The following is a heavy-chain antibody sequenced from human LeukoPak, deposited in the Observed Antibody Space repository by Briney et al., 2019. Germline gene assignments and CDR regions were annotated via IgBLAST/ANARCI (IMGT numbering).Heavy chain of an antibody. CDR1: GYTFTTYD. D-gene: IGHD1-26*01. Sequence: ASVKVSCKTSGYTFTTYDINWVRQATGQGLEWMGWLNPNSDNTASAQSFQGRLTLTRNTSISTDYMELSSLRSEDTAIYYCGRAGSHDRQTIDFWGQGTLVSVSS. J-gene: IGHJ4*02. CDR3: GRAGSHDRQTIDF. CDR2: LNPNSDNT. V-gene: IGHV1-8*01.